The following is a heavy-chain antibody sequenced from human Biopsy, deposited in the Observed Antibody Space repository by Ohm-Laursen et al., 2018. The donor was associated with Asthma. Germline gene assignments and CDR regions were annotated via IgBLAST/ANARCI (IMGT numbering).Heavy chain of an antibody. V-gene: IGHV1-69*13. CDR1: GGTFNTYV. Sequence: SVKVSCKSLGGTFNTYVIGWVRQAPGQGLEWMGGINSVFGTTTYPQKFQDRVTITADDSTSTVYMELSSLRSGDTAVYYCARKAGSCISRTCYSLDFWGQGTLVTVPS. CDR2: INSVFGTT. J-gene: IGHJ4*02. D-gene: IGHD2-2*01. CDR3: ARKAGSCISRTCYSLDF.